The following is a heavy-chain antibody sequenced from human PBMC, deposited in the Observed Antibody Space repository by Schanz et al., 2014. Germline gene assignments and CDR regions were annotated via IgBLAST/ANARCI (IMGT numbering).Heavy chain of an antibody. CDR2: IATSSSTR. V-gene: IGHV3-48*01. CDR3: ASPSGYSDYGTYFDF. D-gene: IGHD5-12*01. CDR1: GFDFNSYS. Sequence: EVRLVESGGGLVQPGGSLRLSCEASGFDFNSYSMNWVRQVPGKGLEWLSYIATSSSTRHYADSVEGRFTISRDNSRNTLYLQMNSLRTEDTAVYYCASPSGYSDYGTYFDFWGQGTLVTVSS. J-gene: IGHJ4*02.